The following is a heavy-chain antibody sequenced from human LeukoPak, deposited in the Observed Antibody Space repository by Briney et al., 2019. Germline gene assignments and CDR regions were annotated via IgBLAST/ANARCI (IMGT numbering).Heavy chain of an antibody. V-gene: IGHV3-49*04. Sequence: GGSLRLSCAASGFTFTNYWMHWVRQAPGKGLEWVGFIRSKAYGETADYAASVKGRFTISRDDSKAIAYLQMNSLKTEDTAVYHCTRDRGAYNLYDYWGQGTLVTVSS. CDR2: IRSKAYGETA. CDR1: GFTFTNYW. CDR3: TRDRGAYNLYDY. D-gene: IGHD1-1*01. J-gene: IGHJ4*02.